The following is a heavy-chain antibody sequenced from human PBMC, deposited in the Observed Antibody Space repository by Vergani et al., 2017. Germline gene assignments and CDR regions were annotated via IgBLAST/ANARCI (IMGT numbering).Heavy chain of an antibody. CDR3: ARDIRMSDSSGYYYAALDY. D-gene: IGHD3-22*01. CDR1: GGTFSSYA. V-gene: IGHV1-69*11. Sequence: QVQLVQSGAEVKKPGASVKVSCKASGGTFSSYAISWVRQAPGQGLEWMGRIIPILGTANYAQKFQGRVTITADESTSTAYMELSSLRSEDTAVYYCARDIRMSDSSGYYYAALDYWGQGTLVTVSS. CDR2: IIPILGTA. J-gene: IGHJ4*02.